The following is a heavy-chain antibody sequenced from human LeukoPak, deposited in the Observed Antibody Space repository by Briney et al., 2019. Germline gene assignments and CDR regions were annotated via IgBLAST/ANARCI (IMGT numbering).Heavy chain of an antibody. CDR3: ARDVYCSGGSCFASTPRFDY. CDR1: GFTFSSYW. D-gene: IGHD2-15*01. CDR2: ITQDGSEK. J-gene: IGHJ4*02. Sequence: PGGSLRLSCAASGFTFSSYWMSWVRQAPGKGLEWVANITQDGSEKYYVDSVKGRFTISRDNAKNSLYLQMNSLRAEDTAVYYCARDVYCSGGSCFASTPRFDYWGQGTLVTVSS. V-gene: IGHV3-7*01.